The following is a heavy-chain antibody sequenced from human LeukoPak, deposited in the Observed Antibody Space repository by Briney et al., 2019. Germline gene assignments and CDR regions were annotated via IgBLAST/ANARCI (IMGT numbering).Heavy chain of an antibody. V-gene: IGHV4-34*01. D-gene: IGHD3-22*01. CDR1: DWSFSDYN. CDR2: IHHSGGT. J-gene: IGHJ4*02. Sequence: SETLSLTCAVYDWSFSDYNWSWIRQSPGKGLEWIGEIHHSGGTNYSPSLKSRITLSVDPSKNQLSLRLSSVTAADTAVYYCVRNGYDSSGYHFCSDSRGRGTLVTVSS. CDR3: VRNGYDSSGYHFCSDS.